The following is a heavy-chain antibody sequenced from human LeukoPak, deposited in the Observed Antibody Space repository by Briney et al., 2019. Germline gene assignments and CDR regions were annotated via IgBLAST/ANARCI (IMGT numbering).Heavy chain of an antibody. Sequence: PSETRSLTCTVSGGSISSGSYYWSWIRQPAGKGLEWIGRIYTSGSTNYNPSLKSRVTISVDTSKNQFSLKLSSVTAADTAVYYCARVRNYDFWSGYSPYYYYGMDVWGQGTTVTVSS. V-gene: IGHV4-61*02. CDR3: ARVRNYDFWSGYSPYYYYGMDV. J-gene: IGHJ6*02. CDR1: GGSISSGSYY. CDR2: IYTSGST. D-gene: IGHD3-3*01.